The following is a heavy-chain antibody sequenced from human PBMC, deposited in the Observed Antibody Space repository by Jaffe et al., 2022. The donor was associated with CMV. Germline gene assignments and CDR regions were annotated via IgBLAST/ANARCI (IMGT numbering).Heavy chain of an antibody. D-gene: IGHD3-22*01. V-gene: IGHV3-23*04. CDR2: ISGSGGST. Sequence: EVQLVESGGGLVQPGGSLRLSCAASGFTFSSYAMSWVRQAPGKGLEWVSAISGSGGSTYYADSVKGRFTISRDNSKNTLYLQMNSLRAEDTAVYYCAKDNPYYYDSSGYYYEGVLFDYWGQGTLVTVSS. CDR3: AKDNPYYYDSSGYYYEGVLFDY. CDR1: GFTFSSYA. J-gene: IGHJ4*02.